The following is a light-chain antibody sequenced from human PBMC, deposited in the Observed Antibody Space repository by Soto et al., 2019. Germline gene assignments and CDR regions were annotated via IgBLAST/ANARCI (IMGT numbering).Light chain of an antibody. J-gene: IGKJ5*01. V-gene: IGKV1-39*01. CDR2: TAS. Sequence: DIQMTQSPSSLSASVGDRVTITCRASQSISSFLNWYQQKPGKAPKLLIYTASTLQSGVPSRFSGSGSGRSGKDFTLIISSLQPEDFATYYCQQSYSTPITFGQGKRLEIX. CDR1: QSISSF. CDR3: QQSYSTPIT.